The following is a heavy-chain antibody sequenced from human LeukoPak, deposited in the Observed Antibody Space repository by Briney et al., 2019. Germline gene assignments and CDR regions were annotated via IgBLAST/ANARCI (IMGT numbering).Heavy chain of an antibody. CDR1: GGPINSYY. CDR2: IYTTGTT. D-gene: IGHD1-26*01. J-gene: IGHJ4*02. CDR3: ARAGYTISYYSLDY. V-gene: IGHV4-4*07. Sequence: SETLSLTRTVSGGPINSYYWGWIRQPAGKGLEWIGRIYTTGTTSYNPSLKSRVTISVDTSKNQFYLKLTSVTAADTAMYYCARAGYTISYYSLDYWGQGSLVTVSS.